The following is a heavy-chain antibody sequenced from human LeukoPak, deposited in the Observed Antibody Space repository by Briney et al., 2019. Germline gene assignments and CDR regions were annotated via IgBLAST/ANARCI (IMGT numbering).Heavy chain of an antibody. CDR2: IHMTGRT. V-gene: IGHV4-4*09. Sequence: SETLSLTCTVSGVSFSSFQWSWIRQSPVKGLEWIGNIHMTGRTDYNPSLKSRVTISMDTSKSQFSLKLSSVTAADTAVYYCARGGRLLWFGEFHYYYYYMDVWGKGTTVTVSS. D-gene: IGHD3-10*01. CDR1: GVSFSSFQ. J-gene: IGHJ6*03. CDR3: ARGGRLLWFGEFHYYYYYMDV.